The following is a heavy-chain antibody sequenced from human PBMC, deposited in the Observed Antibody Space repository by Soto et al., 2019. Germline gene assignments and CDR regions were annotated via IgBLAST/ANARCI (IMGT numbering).Heavy chain of an antibody. CDR3: ASNNGYCSSTSCPYGMDV. V-gene: IGHV4-59*01. CDR1: GGSISSYY. D-gene: IGHD2-2*01. J-gene: IGHJ6*02. CDR2: IYYSGST. Sequence: PSETLSLTCTVSGGSISSYYWSWIRQPPGKGLEWIGYIYYSGSTNYNPSLKSRVTISVDTSKNQFSLKLSSVTAADTAVYYCASNNGYCSSTSCPYGMDVWGQGTKVTVSS.